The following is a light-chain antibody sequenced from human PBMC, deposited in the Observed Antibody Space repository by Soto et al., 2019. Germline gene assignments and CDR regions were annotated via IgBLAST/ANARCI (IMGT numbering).Light chain of an antibody. CDR1: QSITTW. CDR3: QQYNDYQYT. J-gene: IGKJ2*01. V-gene: IGKV1-5*03. Sequence: DIQMTQSPSTLSASVGDRVTITCRASQSITTWLAWYQQKPVKAPKLLIYKATNLQSGVPSRFSGSGSGTEFSLTISSLQPEDFAIYDCQQYNDYQYTFGQGTQLEIK. CDR2: KAT.